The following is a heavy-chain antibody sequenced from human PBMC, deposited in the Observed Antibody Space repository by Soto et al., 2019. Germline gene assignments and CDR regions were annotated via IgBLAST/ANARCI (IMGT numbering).Heavy chain of an antibody. V-gene: IGHV3-30-3*01. Sequence: GGSLRLSCAASGFTFSSYAMHWVRQAPGKGLEWVAVISYDGSNKYYADSVKGRFTISRDNSKNTLYLQMNSLRAEDTAVYYCAAGTTVTPFDWFDPWGQGTLVTVSS. CDR3: AAGTTVTPFDWFDP. J-gene: IGHJ5*02. D-gene: IGHD4-17*01. CDR1: GFTFSSYA. CDR2: ISYDGSNK.